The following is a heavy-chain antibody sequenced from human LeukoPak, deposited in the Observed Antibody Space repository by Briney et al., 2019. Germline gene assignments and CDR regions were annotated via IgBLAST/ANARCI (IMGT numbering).Heavy chain of an antibody. J-gene: IGHJ4*02. CDR3: ARLSLDHLDF. D-gene: IGHD2/OR15-2a*01. Sequence: SETLSLTCAVSGGSIRSGGYSWSWIRQPPGKGLEWIGYIYYSGSTNYNPSLKSRVTISVDTSKNQFSLKLSSVTAADTAVYFCARLSLDHLDFWGQGTLVAVSS. V-gene: IGHV4-61*08. CDR2: IYYSGST. CDR1: GGSIRSGGYS.